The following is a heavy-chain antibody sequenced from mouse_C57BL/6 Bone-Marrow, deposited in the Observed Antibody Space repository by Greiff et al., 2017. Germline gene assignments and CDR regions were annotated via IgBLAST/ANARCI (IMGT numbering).Heavy chain of an antibody. CDR1: GYTFTSYW. CDR2: IYPGNSDT. D-gene: IGHD1-1*01. Sequence: DVKLQESGTVLARPGASVKMSCKTSGYTFTSYWMHWVKQRPGQGLEWIGAIYPGNSDTSYNQKFKGKANLTAVTSASTAYMELSSLTNEDSAVYYCCTTVVATFDDWGQGTTLTVSS. J-gene: IGHJ2*01. CDR3: CTTVVATFDD. V-gene: IGHV1-5*01.